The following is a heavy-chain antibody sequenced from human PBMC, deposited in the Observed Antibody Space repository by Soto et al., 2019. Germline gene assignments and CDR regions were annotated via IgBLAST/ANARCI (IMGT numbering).Heavy chain of an antibody. D-gene: IGHD6-19*01. CDR2: IIPIFGTA. CDR3: ARRPTAYSSGWYYFDY. CDR1: GGTFSSYA. V-gene: IGHV1-69*01. Sequence: QVQLVQSGAEVKKPGSSVKVSCKASGGTFSSYAISWVRQAPGQGLEWMGGIIPIFGTANYAQKFQGRVTITADESTSTAYMELSSPRSEDTAVYYCARRPTAYSSGWYYFDYWGQGTLVTVSS. J-gene: IGHJ4*02.